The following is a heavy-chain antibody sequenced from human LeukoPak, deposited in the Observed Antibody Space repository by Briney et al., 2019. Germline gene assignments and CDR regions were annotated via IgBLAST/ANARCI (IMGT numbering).Heavy chain of an antibody. V-gene: IGHV4-61*09. CDR2: IYTSEST. J-gene: IGHJ5*02. CDR3: ARGTRTWFDP. Sequence: SETLSLTCTVSGGSISSGSYYWSWIRQPARKGLEWIGHIYTSESTNYNPSLKSRVTISVDTSKNQFFLKLSSVTAADTAVYYCARGTRTWFDPWGQGTLVTVSS. CDR1: GGSISSGSYY. D-gene: IGHD2-2*01.